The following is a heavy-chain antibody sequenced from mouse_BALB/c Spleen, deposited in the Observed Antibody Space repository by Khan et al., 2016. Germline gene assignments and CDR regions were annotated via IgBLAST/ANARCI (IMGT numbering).Heavy chain of an antibody. CDR3: ARKGARNSDAMDY. CDR2: ISSGSSTI. Sequence: EVELVESGGGLVQPGGSRKLSCAASGFTFSSFGMHWVRQAPEKGLEWVAYISSGSSTIYYADTVKGRFTISRDNPKNTLFLQMTSLRSEDSAMYYCARKGARNSDAMDYWGQGTSVTVSS. V-gene: IGHV5-17*02. CDR1: GFTFSSFG. J-gene: IGHJ4*01.